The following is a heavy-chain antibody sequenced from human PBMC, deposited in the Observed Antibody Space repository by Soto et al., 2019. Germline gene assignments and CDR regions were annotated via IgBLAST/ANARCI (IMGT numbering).Heavy chain of an antibody. D-gene: IGHD6-19*01. CDR1: GFTFSSYA. V-gene: IGHV3-30-3*01. J-gene: IGHJ4*02. Sequence: PGGSLRLSCAASGFTFSSYAMHWVRQAPGKGLEWVAVISYDGSNKYYADSVKGRFTISRDNSKNTLYLQMNSLRAEDTAVYYCARGPREWLEPALDYWGQGTLVTVSS. CDR3: ARGPREWLEPALDY. CDR2: ISYDGSNK.